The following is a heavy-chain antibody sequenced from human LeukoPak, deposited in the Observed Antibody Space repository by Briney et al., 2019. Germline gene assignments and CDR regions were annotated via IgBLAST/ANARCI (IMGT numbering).Heavy chain of an antibody. V-gene: IGHV4-59*01. CDR3: AAGGAAADFDY. Sequence: SETLSPTCTVSGGSISSYYWSWIRQPPGKGLEWIGYIYYSGSTNYNPSLKSRVTISVDTSKNQFSLKLSSVTAADTAVYYCAAGGAAADFDYWGQGTLVTVSS. CDR2: IYYSGST. J-gene: IGHJ4*02. CDR1: GGSISSYY. D-gene: IGHD6-13*01.